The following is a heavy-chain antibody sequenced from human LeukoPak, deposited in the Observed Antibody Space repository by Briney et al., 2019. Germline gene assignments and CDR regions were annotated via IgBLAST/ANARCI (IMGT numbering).Heavy chain of an antibody. CDR2: INSDGSST. V-gene: IGHV3-74*01. J-gene: IGHJ6*02. CDR3: ARSGDYNDGYYYGMDV. D-gene: IGHD4-17*01. CDR1: GFTFSSYW. Sequence: GGSLRLSCAASGFTFSSYWMHRVRQAPGKGLVWVSRINSDGSSTSYADSVKGRFTISRDNAKNTLYLQMNSLRAEDTAVYYCARSGDYNDGYYYGMDVWGQGTTVTVSS.